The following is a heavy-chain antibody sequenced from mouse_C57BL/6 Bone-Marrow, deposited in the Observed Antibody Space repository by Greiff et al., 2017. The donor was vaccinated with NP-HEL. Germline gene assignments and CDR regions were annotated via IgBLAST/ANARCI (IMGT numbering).Heavy chain of an antibody. J-gene: IGHJ3*01. Sequence: EVKLMESGEGLVKPGGSLKLSCAASGFTFSSYAMSWVRQTPEKRLEWVAYISSGGDCIYYADTVKGRFTISRDNARNTLYLQMSSLKSEDTAMYYCTRGPSSGRSWFAYWGQGTLVTVSA. D-gene: IGHD3-2*02. CDR3: TRGPSSGRSWFAY. CDR2: ISSGGDCI. CDR1: GFTFSSYA. V-gene: IGHV5-9-1*02.